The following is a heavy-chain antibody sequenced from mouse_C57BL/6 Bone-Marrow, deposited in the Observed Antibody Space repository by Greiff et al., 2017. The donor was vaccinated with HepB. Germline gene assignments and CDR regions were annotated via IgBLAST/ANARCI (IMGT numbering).Heavy chain of an antibody. CDR3: ARGGYYDYDGGADWFDY. CDR1: GYTFTSYG. CDR2: IYPRSGNT. Sequence: VQLQQSGAELARPGASVKLSCKASGYTFTSYGISWVKQRTGQGLEWIGEIYPRSGNTYYNEKFKGKATLTADKASSKAYMERRSLTSEDSAVYFCARGGYYDYDGGADWFDYWGQGTTLTVSS. V-gene: IGHV1-81*01. J-gene: IGHJ2*01. D-gene: IGHD2-4*01.